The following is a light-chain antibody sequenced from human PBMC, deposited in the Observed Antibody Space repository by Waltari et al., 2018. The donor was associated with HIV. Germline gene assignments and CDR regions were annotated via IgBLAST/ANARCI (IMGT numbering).Light chain of an antibody. CDR1: SRDIGIYNY. V-gene: IGLV2-11*01. CDR3: CSYAGNFIYV. Sequence: QSALTQPRSVSGSPGHSVTISCTGTSRDIGIYNYVSWYQQHPGKAPKLLISDVTRRPSGVPDRFSGSKPGNTASLTISGLQADDEADYYCCSYAGNFIYVFGTGTKVTVL. J-gene: IGLJ1*01. CDR2: DVT.